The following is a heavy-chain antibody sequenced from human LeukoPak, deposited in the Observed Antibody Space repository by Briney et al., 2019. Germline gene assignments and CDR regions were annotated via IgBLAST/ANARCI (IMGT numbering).Heavy chain of an antibody. CDR1: GGSFSGYY. V-gene: IGHV4-34*01. D-gene: IGHD6-25*01. Sequence: SETLSLTCAVYGGSFSGYYWSWIRQPPGKGLEWIGEINHSGGTNYNPSLKSRVTISVDTSKNQFSLKLSSVTAADTAVYYCASIAANYFDYWGQGTLVTVSS. J-gene: IGHJ4*02. CDR2: INHSGGT. CDR3: ASIAANYFDY.